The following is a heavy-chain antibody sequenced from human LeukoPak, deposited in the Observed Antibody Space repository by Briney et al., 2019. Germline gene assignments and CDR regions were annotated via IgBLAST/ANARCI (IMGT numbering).Heavy chain of an antibody. CDR1: GGSFSGYY. Sequence: SETLSLTCAVYGGSFSGYYWSWIRQPPGKGLEWIGEINHSGSTNYNPSLKSRVTISLDTSKNQFSLKLSSVTAADTAVYYCARTGGYCSSTSCSRNYWGQGTLVTVSS. CDR3: ARTGGYCSSTSCSRNY. J-gene: IGHJ4*02. CDR2: INHSGST. D-gene: IGHD2-2*01. V-gene: IGHV4-34*01.